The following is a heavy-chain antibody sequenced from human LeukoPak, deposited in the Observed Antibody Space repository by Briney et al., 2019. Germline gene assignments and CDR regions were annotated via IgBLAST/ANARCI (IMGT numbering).Heavy chain of an antibody. CDR3: ARDTSSWYRGGFDY. J-gene: IGHJ4*02. CDR2: IRYDGSNK. D-gene: IGHD6-13*01. Sequence: GGSLRLSCAASGFTFSSYGMHWVRQAPGKGLEWVAFIRYDGSNKYYADSVKGRFTISRDNSKNTLYLQMNSLRAEDTAVYYCARDTSSWYRGGFDYWGQGTLVTVSS. V-gene: IGHV3-30*02. CDR1: GFTFSSYG.